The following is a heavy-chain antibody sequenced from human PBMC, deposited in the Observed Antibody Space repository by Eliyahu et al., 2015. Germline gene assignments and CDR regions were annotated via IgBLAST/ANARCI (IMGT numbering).Heavy chain of an antibody. CDR1: GGSIRDYY. Sequence: QVQLQESGPGLVKPSETLSLTCTVSGGSIRDYYWSWIRQPAGKGLEWIGRIYSSGKTNYNPSLKSRVTMLVDMSKNQISLKLNSVSAADTAVYYCARGGNSGWYINHWFDPWGQGSLVTVSS. D-gene: IGHD6-19*01. CDR2: IYSSGKT. V-gene: IGHV4-4*07. J-gene: IGHJ5*02. CDR3: ARGGNSGWYINHWFDP.